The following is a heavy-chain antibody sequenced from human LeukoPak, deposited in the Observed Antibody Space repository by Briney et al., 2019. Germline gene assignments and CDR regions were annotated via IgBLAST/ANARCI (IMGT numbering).Heavy chain of an antibody. CDR2: IYYSGST. CDR1: GGSIRTTDYH. D-gene: IGHD6-25*01. J-gene: IGHJ5*02. V-gene: IGHV4-39*07. Sequence: SETLSLTCTVSGGSIRTTDYHWGWIRQPPGKGLEWIGIIYYSGSTYYNPSFTSRVTMSVDTSKNQLYLKLNSVTAADTAVYYCAGGRPIAACWFDPWGQGTLVTVSS. CDR3: AGGRPIAACWFDP.